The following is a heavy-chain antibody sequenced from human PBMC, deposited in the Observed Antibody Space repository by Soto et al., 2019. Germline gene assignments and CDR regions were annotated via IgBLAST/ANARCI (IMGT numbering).Heavy chain of an antibody. J-gene: IGHJ6*03. V-gene: IGHV4-34*01. D-gene: IGHD2-2*01. CDR2: INHSGST. Sequence: SETLSLTCAVYGGSLSGYYWSWIRQPPGKGLEWIGEINHSGSTNYNPSLKSRVTISVDTSKNQFSLKLSSVTAADTAVYYCARGAPLGGYCSSTSCYGVYYYYYMDVWGKGTTVTAP. CDR1: GGSLSGYY. CDR3: ARGAPLGGYCSSTSCYGVYYYYYMDV.